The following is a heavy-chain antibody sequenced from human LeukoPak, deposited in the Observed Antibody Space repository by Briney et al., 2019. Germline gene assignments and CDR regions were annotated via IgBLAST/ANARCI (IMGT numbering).Heavy chain of an antibody. J-gene: IGHJ4*02. Sequence: ASVKVSCKASGYTFTDYYMHWVRQAPGQGLEWMGWLNPNSGDTNYAQKFQGRVSMTRDTSISTAYMDLSDLRSDDTAVYYCARGRNIEMTTMSGGSDYWGQGTLVTVSS. D-gene: IGHD5-24*01. CDR3: ARGRNIEMTTMSGGSDY. CDR2: LNPNSGDT. CDR1: GYTFTDYY. V-gene: IGHV1-2*02.